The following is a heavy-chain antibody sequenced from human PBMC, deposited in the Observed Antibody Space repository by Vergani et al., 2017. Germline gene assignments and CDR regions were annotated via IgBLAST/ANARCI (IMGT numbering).Heavy chain of an antibody. CDR3: AKDRVDLSGVTSPGDALLVGMDV. J-gene: IGHJ6*02. D-gene: IGHD4-17*01. Sequence: EVQLVESGGGLVKPGGSLRLSCAASGFTFSSYAMSWVRQAPGKGLEWVSAISGSGGSTYYADSVKGRFTISRDNSKNTLYLQMNSLRAEDTAVYYCAKDRVDLSGVTSPGDALLVGMDVWGQGTTVTVSS. V-gene: IGHV3-23*04. CDR2: ISGSGGST. CDR1: GFTFSSYA.